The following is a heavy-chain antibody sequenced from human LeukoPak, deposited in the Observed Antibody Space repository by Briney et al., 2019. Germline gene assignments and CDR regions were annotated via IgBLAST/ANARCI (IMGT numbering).Heavy chain of an antibody. Sequence: PGGSLRLSCAASGFTVSSNYMSWVRQAPGKGLEWVSVIYSGGSTDYADSVKGRFTISRDNAKNSLYLQMNSLRAEDTAVYYCARVGGSYSNDYWGQGTLVTVSS. CDR1: GFTVSSNY. J-gene: IGHJ4*02. CDR3: ARVGGSYSNDY. CDR2: IYSGGST. V-gene: IGHV3-53*01. D-gene: IGHD1-26*01.